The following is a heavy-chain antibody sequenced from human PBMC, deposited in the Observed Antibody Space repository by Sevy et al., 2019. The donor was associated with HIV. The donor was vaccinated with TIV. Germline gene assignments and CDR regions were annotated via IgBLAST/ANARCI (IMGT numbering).Heavy chain of an antibody. Sequence: GGSLRLSCAASGFTFDDYAMHWVRQVPGKGLEWVSLISRDGSVIYYADSVKGRFSISRDNSKNSLYLQMNSLRAEDTAVYYCARGVGAKGPRAFDIWGQGTMVTVSS. CDR1: GFTFDDYA. D-gene: IGHD1-26*01. CDR2: ISRDGSVI. V-gene: IGHV3-43D*03. CDR3: ARGVGAKGPRAFDI. J-gene: IGHJ3*02.